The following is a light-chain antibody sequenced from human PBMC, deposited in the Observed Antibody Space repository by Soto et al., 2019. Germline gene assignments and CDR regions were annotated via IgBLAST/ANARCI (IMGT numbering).Light chain of an antibody. J-gene: IGLJ2*01. Sequence: QLVLTQPPSASGTPGQRVTISCSGSSSNIGSNTVNWYQQLPGTAPKLLIYSYNQRPSGVPDRFSGSKSGTSASLAISGLQSEDEADYYCAAWDDSLNVVVFGGGTKLTVL. CDR3: AAWDDSLNVVV. V-gene: IGLV1-44*01. CDR2: SYN. CDR1: SSNIGSNT.